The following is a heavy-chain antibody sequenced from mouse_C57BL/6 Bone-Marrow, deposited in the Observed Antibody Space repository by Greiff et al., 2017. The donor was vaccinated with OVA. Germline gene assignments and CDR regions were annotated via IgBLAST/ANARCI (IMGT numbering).Heavy chain of an antibody. D-gene: IGHD2-2*01. Sequence: QVQLKESGAELVRPGTSVKVSCKASGYAFTNYLIEWVKQRPGQVLEWIGVINPGSGGTNYNEKFKGKATLTADKSSSTAYMQLSSLTSEDSAVYFCARGGYAWFAYWGQGTLVTVSA. CDR2: INPGSGGT. CDR1: GYAFTNYL. J-gene: IGHJ3*01. V-gene: IGHV1-54*01. CDR3: ARGGYAWFAY.